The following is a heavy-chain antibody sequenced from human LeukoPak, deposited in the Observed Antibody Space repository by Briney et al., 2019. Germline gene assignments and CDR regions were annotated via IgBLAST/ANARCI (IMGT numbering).Heavy chain of an antibody. CDR3: ARDSGSNYYFDY. CDR2: IFYIGST. V-gene: IGHV4-61*01. Sequence: SETLSLTCTVSGGSVSSGSYYWSWIRQPPGKGLEWIGYIFYIGSTNYNPSLKSRVTISVDTSKNQFSLKLSSVTAADTAVYYCARDSGSNYYFDYWGQGTLVTVSS. D-gene: IGHD4-11*01. J-gene: IGHJ4*02. CDR1: GGSVSSGSYY.